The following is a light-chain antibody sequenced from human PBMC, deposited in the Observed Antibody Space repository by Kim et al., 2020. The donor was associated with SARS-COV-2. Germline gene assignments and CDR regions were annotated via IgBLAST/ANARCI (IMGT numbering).Light chain of an antibody. V-gene: IGKV3-20*01. J-gene: IGKJ2*01. CDR1: SNNY. CDR3: QQYGGSPPT. CDR2: VAS. Sequence: SNNYLAWFQQKAGQAPRLLIFVASSRATGIPDRFSSSGSGTDFTLTISRLETEDFAVYYCQQYGGSPPTFGQGTKLEI.